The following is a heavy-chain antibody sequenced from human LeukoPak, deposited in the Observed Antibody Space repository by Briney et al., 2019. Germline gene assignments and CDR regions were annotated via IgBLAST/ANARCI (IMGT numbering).Heavy chain of an antibody. D-gene: IGHD3/OR15-3a*01. CDR1: GFTFRNYG. CDR2: ISYDGSNK. J-gene: IGHJ4*02. Sequence: GRSLRLSCAASGFTFRNYGMYWVRQAPGKGLEWVAVISYDGSNKYYADSVKGRFTISRDNSKNTLYLQMNSLRAEDTAVYYCARDSADSTFDYWGQGTLVTVSS. V-gene: IGHV3-30*19. CDR3: ARDSADSTFDY.